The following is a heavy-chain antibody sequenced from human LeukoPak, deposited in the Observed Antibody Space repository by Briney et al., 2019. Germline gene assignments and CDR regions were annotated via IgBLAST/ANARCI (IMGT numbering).Heavy chain of an antibody. D-gene: IGHD3-3*01. Sequence: ASVKVSCKVSGDTLSDVSMHWVRQAPGKGLEWMGGFDPEDGETIYAQKFQGRVTMTEDTSTDTAYMELSSLRSEDTAVYYCATTTTIFGVVPAPDYWGQGTLVTVSS. J-gene: IGHJ4*02. V-gene: IGHV1-24*01. CDR1: GDTLSDVS. CDR2: FDPEDGET. CDR3: ATTTTIFGVVPAPDY.